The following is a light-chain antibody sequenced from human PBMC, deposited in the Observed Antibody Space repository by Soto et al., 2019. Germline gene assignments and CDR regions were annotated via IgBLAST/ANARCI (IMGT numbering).Light chain of an antibody. V-gene: IGLV2-23*01. Sequence: QSALTQPASVSGSPGQSITISCTGTSSDVGSYNLVSWYQQHPGKAPKLMIYEGSKRPSGVSNRFSGSKSGNTASLTISGLQAEDEAYYYCCSYAGSSTLVFGGVTKLTV. CDR3: CSYAGSSTLV. CDR2: EGS. J-gene: IGLJ2*01. CDR1: SSDVGSYNL.